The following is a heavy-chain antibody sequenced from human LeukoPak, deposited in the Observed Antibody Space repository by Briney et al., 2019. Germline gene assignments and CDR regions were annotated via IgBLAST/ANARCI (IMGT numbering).Heavy chain of an antibody. CDR2: IGIDSGNT. CDR3: ARDYKYAFDN. J-gene: IGHJ4*02. CDR1: GFTVSDYS. D-gene: IGHD5-24*01. Sequence: HPGGSLRLSCAASGFTVSDYSMNWVRQSPGKGLEWISYIGIDSGNTNYADSVKGRFTISGDKAKNSLYLQMNSLRVEDTAVYYCARDYKYAFDNWGQGTLVTVSS. V-gene: IGHV3-48*01.